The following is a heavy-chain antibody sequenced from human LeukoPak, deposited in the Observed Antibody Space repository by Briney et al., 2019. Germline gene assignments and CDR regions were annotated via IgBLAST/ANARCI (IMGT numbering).Heavy chain of an antibody. CDR1: GFTFSTYR. Sequence: PGGSLRLSCAASGFTFSTYRMNWVRQAPGQGLEWVSSIGTSNSYIYYADSVKGRFTISRDNAKNSLYLQMNSLRAEDTAVYYCARVRDGYNYGWGQGTLVTVSS. CDR3: ARVRDGYNYG. D-gene: IGHD5-24*01. CDR2: IGTSNSYI. V-gene: IGHV3-21*01. J-gene: IGHJ4*02.